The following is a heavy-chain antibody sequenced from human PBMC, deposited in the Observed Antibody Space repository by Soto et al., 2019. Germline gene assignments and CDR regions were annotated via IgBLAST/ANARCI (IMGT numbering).Heavy chain of an antibody. V-gene: IGHV4-30-4*01. CDR1: GGSISSGDYY. D-gene: IGHD3-22*01. Sequence: SETLSLTCTVSGGSISSGDYYWSWICQPPGKGLEWIGYIYYSGSTYYNPSLKSRVTISVDTSKNQFSLKLSSVTAADTAVYYCARDSPKYYYDSSGSYGMDVWGQGTTVTVSS. CDR2: IYYSGST. J-gene: IGHJ6*02. CDR3: ARDSPKYYYDSSGSYGMDV.